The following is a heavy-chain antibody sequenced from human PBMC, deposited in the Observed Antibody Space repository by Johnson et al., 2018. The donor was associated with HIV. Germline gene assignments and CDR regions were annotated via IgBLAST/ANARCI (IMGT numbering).Heavy chain of an antibody. CDR1: GFTFSSYG. CDR2: IRYDGSNK. V-gene: IGHV3-30*02. CDR3: ASTRLGAFDI. J-gene: IGHJ3*02. Sequence: QVQLVESGGGVVQPGGSLRLSCAASGFTFSSYGMHWVRQAPGNGLEWVAFIRYDGSNKYYADSVKGRFTISRDNSKNTVYLQMNSLRPEDTAVYYCASTRLGAFDIWGQGTMVTVSS. D-gene: IGHD6-6*01.